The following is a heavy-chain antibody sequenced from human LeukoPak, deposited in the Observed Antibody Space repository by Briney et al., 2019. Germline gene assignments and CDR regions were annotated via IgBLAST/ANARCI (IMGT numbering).Heavy chain of an antibody. CDR3: ARPYDSSGYYRPGAFDI. D-gene: IGHD3-22*01. V-gene: IGHV5-51*01. CDR1: GYSFTSYW. Sequence: GESLKISCEGSGYSFTSYWIGWVRQMPGKGLEWMGIIYPGDSDTRYSPSFQGQVTISADKSISTAYLQWSSLKASDTAMYYCARPYDSSGYYRPGAFDIWGQGTMVTVSS. J-gene: IGHJ3*02. CDR2: IYPGDSDT.